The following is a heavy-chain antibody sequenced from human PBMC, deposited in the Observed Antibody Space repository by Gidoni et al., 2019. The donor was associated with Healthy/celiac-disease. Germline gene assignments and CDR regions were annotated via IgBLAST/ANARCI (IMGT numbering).Heavy chain of an antibody. J-gene: IGHJ4*02. V-gene: IGHV4-59*01. CDR3: ARVFPRGGGYFDY. D-gene: IGHD3-16*01. Sequence: PSLKSRVTISVDTSKNQFPLKLSSVTAADTAVYYCARVFPRGGGYFDYWGQGTLVTVSS.